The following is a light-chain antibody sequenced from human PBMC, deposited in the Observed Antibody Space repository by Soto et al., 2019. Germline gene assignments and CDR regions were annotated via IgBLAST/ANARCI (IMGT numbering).Light chain of an antibody. J-gene: IGLJ1*01. CDR3: QSYDSSLSSYV. V-gene: IGLV1-40*01. CDR1: SSKIGAGYD. CDR2: GNS. Sequence: QSVVTPPPSVSGAPGQRGTPSCTGSSSKIGAGYDVHWYQQLPGTAPKLLIFGNSNRPSGVPDRFSGSKSGTSASLAITGLQAEDEADYYCQSYDSSLSSYVFGTGTKVTVL.